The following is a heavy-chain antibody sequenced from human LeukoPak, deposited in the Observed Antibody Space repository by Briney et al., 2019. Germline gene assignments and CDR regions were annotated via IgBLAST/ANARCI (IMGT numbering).Heavy chain of an antibody. D-gene: IGHD2-15*01. CDR1: GFTFSSYA. J-gene: IGHJ4*02. V-gene: IGHV3-7*01. CDR2: IKQDGSAK. Sequence: GGSLRLSCAASGFTFSSYAMSWVRQAPGKGLEWVANIKQDGSAKYYVDSVKGRFTISRDNAKNSLYLRMGSLRAEDTAVYYCARFSGRNWGQGTLVTVSS. CDR3: ARFSGRN.